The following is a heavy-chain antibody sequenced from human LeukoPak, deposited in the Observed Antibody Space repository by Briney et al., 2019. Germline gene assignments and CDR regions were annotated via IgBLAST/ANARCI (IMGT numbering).Heavy chain of an antibody. CDR3: ARGVNLWSGHHFDY. CDR1: GFTFSRYE. V-gene: IGHV3-48*03. CDR2: ISSSGSTI. D-gene: IGHD3-3*01. Sequence: PGGSLRLSCAASGFTFSRYEMNWVRQAPGKGLEWVSYISSSGSTIYYADSVKGRFTISRDNAKNSLYLQMNSLRAEDTAVYYCARGVNLWSGHHFDYWGLGTLVTVSS. J-gene: IGHJ4*02.